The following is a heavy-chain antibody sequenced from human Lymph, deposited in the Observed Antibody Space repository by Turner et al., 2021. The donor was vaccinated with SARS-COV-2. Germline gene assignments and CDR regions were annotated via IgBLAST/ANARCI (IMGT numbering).Heavy chain of an antibody. CDR1: GYTFTGYY. CDR3: ARDSSSGWQFDY. Sequence: VQLVQSGAEVRYPGASVTVSCKASGYTFTGYYMHWVRQAPGQGLEWMGWINPNSGGTYYAQKFQGRVTMTRDTSISTAYMELSRLRSDDTAVYYCARDSSSGWQFDYWGQGTLVTVSS. D-gene: IGHD6-19*01. J-gene: IGHJ4*02. CDR2: INPNSGGT. V-gene: IGHV1-2*02.